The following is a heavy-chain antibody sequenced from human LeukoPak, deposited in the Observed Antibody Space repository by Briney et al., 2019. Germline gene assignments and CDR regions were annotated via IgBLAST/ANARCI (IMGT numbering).Heavy chain of an antibody. V-gene: IGHV3-21*01. CDR2: ISSSSSYI. Sequence: PGGSLRLSCAASGFTFSSYSMNWVRQAPGKGLEWVSAISSSSSYIYYADSVKGRFTISRDNAKNSLYMQMNSLRAEDTAVYYCARDNDYDSSGSLDYWGQGTLVTVSS. CDR3: ARDNDYDSSGSLDY. CDR1: GFTFSSYS. D-gene: IGHD3-22*01. J-gene: IGHJ4*02.